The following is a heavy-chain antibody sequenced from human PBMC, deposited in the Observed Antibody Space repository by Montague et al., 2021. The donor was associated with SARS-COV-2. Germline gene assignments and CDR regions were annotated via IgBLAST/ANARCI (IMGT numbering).Heavy chain of an antibody. D-gene: IGHD2-15*01. CDR1: GGSISSSSYY. J-gene: IGHJ4*02. CDR3: ASARPGCWGCVVVVAVRLDD. Sequence: SETLSLTCTVSGGSISSSSYYWGWIRQPRGQGLEWVGSIYYSRXTXYXXXXKXRVTISVDTSQNQFSLKLRSVTAADTAVYSCASARPGCWGCVVVVAVRLDDWGQGTLVTVSS. V-gene: IGHV4-39*07. CDR2: IYYSRXT.